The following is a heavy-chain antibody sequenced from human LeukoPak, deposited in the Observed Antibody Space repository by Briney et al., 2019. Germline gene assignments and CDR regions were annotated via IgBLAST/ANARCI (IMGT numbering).Heavy chain of an antibody. CDR1: GGSISSSNW. CDR2: IYHSGST. Sequence: SETPSLTCAVSGGSISSSNWWSWIRQPPGKGLEWIGEIYHSGSTNYNPSLKSRVTISVDKSKTQFSLKLSSVTAADTAVYYCARDSGTTGEVKFDPWGQGTLVTVSS. CDR3: ARDSGTTGEVKFDP. D-gene: IGHD3-10*01. J-gene: IGHJ5*02. V-gene: IGHV4-4*02.